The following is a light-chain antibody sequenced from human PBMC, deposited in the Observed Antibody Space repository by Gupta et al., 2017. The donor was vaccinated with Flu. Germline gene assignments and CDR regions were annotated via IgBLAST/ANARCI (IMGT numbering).Light chain of an antibody. CDR2: WSS. Sequence: DIVMTQSPDSLAVSLGARATINCKSSQSVLYSSNDKNYLAWYQHKPGQPPKLLIYWSSTRESGVPDRFSGSGSGTDFTLTISSLQAEDVAVYYCQQYYSAITFGQGTRLEIK. J-gene: IGKJ5*01. V-gene: IGKV4-1*01. CDR1: QSVLYSSNDKNY. CDR3: QQYYSAIT.